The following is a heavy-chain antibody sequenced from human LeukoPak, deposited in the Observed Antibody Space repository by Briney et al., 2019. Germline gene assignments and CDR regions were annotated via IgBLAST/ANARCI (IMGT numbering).Heavy chain of an antibody. CDR2: ISSSSSYI. CDR3: AELGITMIGGV. J-gene: IGHJ6*04. V-gene: IGHV3-21*01. Sequence: GGSLRLSCAASGFTFSSYSMNWVRPAPGKGLEWVSSISSSSSYIYYADSVKGRVTISRDNSKNSLYLQMNSLRAEDTAVYYCAELGITMIGGVWGKGTTVTISS. CDR1: GFTFSSYS. D-gene: IGHD3-10*02.